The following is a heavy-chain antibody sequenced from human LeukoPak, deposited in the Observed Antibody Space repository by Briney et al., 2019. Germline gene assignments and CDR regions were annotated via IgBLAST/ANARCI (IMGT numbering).Heavy chain of an antibody. J-gene: IGHJ4*02. CDR3: ARAGDDYVWGSDNYY. D-gene: IGHD3-16*01. CDR2: INPNSGGT. Sequence: ASVKVSCKASGYTFTGYYMPWVRQAPGQGLEWMGRINPNSGGTNYAQKFQGRVTMTRDTSISTAYMELSRLRSDDTAVYYCARAGDDYVWGSDNYYWGQGTLVTVSS. CDR1: GYTFTGYY. V-gene: IGHV1-2*06.